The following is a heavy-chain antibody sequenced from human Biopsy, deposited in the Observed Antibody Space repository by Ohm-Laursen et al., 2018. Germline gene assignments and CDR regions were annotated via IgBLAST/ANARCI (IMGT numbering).Heavy chain of an antibody. V-gene: IGHV3-21*01. CDR2: ISETSSHI. CDR3: ARDSSRRAREGGMDV. D-gene: IGHD6-6*01. Sequence: SLRLSCTASGFSVRSYYMNWVRQAPGQGLEWISYISETSSHIYDADSVRGRFTVARDIAKNSLYLQLNSLRVEDTAVYYCARDSSRRAREGGMDVWGQGTTVTVSS. J-gene: IGHJ6*02. CDR1: GFSVRSYY.